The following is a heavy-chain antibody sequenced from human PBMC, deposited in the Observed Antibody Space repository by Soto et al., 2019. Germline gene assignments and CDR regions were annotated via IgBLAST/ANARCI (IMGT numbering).Heavy chain of an antibody. D-gene: IGHD2-21*02. Sequence: PSETLSLTCAVYGGSFSGYYWSWIRQPPGKGLEWIGEINHSGSTNYNPSLKSRVTISVDTSKNQFSLKLSSVTAADTAVYYCARVGRVPSIVVVTARSSGWFDPWGQGTLVTVST. CDR3: ARVGRVPSIVVVTARSSGWFDP. CDR1: GGSFSGYY. CDR2: INHSGST. J-gene: IGHJ5*02. V-gene: IGHV4-34*01.